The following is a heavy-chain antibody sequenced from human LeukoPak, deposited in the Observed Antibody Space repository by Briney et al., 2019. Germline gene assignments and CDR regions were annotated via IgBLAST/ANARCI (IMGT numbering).Heavy chain of an antibody. V-gene: IGHV1-46*01. CDR3: ARGLMIVVVIYGAFDI. CDR2: INPSGGST. CDR1: GYTFTSYG. J-gene: IGHJ3*02. D-gene: IGHD3-22*01. Sequence: ASVKVSCKASGYTFTSYGISWVRQAPGQGLEWMGIINPSGGSTSYAQKFQGRVTMTRDTSTSTVYVELSSLRSEDTAVYYCARGLMIVVVIYGAFDIWGQGTMVTVSS.